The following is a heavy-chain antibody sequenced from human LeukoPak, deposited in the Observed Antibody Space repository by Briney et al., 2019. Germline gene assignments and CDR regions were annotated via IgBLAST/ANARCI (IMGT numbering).Heavy chain of an antibody. V-gene: IGHV3-23*01. CDR3: AKDAPTVLILFDY. CDR2: ISGSGDST. Sequence: PGGSLRLSCAASGFTFSSYAMSWVRQAPGKGLEWVSGISGSGDSTYYADSVKGRLTISRDNSKNTLYLQMNSLRAEDAAVYYGAKDAPTVLILFDYWGQGTLVTVSS. J-gene: IGHJ4*02. D-gene: IGHD4-23*01. CDR1: GFTFSSYA.